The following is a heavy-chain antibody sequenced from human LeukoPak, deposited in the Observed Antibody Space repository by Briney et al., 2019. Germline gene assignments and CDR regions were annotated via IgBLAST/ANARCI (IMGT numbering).Heavy chain of an antibody. V-gene: IGHV4-59*01. CDR2: IYYTGST. CDR1: GDSLSTYY. D-gene: IGHD3-3*01. J-gene: IGHJ5*02. Sequence: PSETLSLTCTVSGDSLSTYYWSWIRQPPGKGLEWIGYIYYTGSTSYNPSLKSRVTMSVDTSKNQFSLWLSSVTAADTAVYYCAREPINYDSWFDPWGQGILVTVSS. CDR3: AREPINYDSWFDP.